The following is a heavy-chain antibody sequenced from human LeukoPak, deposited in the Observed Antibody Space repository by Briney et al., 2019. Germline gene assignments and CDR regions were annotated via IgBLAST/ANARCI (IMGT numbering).Heavy chain of an antibody. D-gene: IGHD3-16*02. CDR3: ATTDVVWGSYRPGG. V-gene: IGHV4-34*01. CDR2: INHSGRT. Sequence: MPSETLSLTCAVYGGSFSGYYWRWIRQPPGKGLEWIGEINHSGRTNYNPSLKSRVTISVDTSKNQFSLKLSSVTAADTAVYYCATTDVVWGSYRPGGWGQGTLVTVSS. J-gene: IGHJ4*02. CDR1: GGSFSGYY.